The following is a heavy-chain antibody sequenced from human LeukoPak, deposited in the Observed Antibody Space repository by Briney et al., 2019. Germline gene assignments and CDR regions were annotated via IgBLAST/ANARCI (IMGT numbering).Heavy chain of an antibody. J-gene: IGHJ4*02. CDR3: AVSQYYYGSGTGDY. CDR1: GFXXXSYS. V-gene: IGHV3-21*01. CDR2: ISSSSSYI. Sequence: LXLSXXXSGFXXXSYSMNWVRQAPGKGLEWVSSISSSSSYIYYADSVKGRFTISRDNAKNSLYLQMNSLRAEDTAVYYCAVSQYYYGSGTGDYWGQGTLVTVSS. D-gene: IGHD3-10*01.